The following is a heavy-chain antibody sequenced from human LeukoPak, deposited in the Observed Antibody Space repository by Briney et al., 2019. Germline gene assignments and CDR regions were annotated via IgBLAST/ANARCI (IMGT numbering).Heavy chain of an antibody. CDR3: AREGTSDAFDI. CDR2: IYYSGST. Sequence: SETLSLTCTVSGGSISSYYWSWIRQPPGKGLEWIGYIYYSGSTNYNPSLKSRVTISVDTSKNQFSLKLSSVTAADTAVYYCAREGTSDAFDIWGQGTMVTVSS. J-gene: IGHJ3*02. CDR1: GGSISSYY. V-gene: IGHV4-59*01. D-gene: IGHD1-1*01.